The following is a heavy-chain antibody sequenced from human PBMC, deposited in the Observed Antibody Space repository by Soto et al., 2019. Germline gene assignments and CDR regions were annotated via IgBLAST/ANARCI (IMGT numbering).Heavy chain of an antibody. V-gene: IGHV4-30-4*01. J-gene: IGHJ6*02. CDR1: GGSIRSGDYY. CDR2: IYYSGST. CDR3: ARGVAAADTVLYYYYGMDV. Sequence: QVQLQESGPGLVKPSQTLSLTCTVSGGSIRSGDYYWSWIRQPPGKGLEWMGYIYYSGSTYYNPSLKSRVTISVDTSKNQFSLKLSSVTAADTAVYYCARGVAAADTVLYYYYGMDVWGQGTTVTVSS. D-gene: IGHD6-13*01.